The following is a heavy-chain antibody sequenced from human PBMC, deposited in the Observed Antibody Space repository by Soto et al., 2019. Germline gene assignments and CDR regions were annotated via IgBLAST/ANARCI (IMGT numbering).Heavy chain of an antibody. CDR1: GYTFTSYG. CDR3: ARAGEDGGGGSCYALGV. Sequence: QVQLVQSGAEVKKPGASVKVSCKASGYTFTSYGISWVRQAPGQGLEWMGGISAYNGNANYAQKLQGRVTITADTSTSTAYMELRSLRSEDTAVYYCARAGEDGGGGSCYALGVWGQGTTVTVSS. CDR2: ISAYNGNA. V-gene: IGHV1-18*01. D-gene: IGHD2-15*01. J-gene: IGHJ6*02.